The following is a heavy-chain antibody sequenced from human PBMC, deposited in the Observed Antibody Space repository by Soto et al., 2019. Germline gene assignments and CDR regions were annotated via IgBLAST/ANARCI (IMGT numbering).Heavy chain of an antibody. CDR3: ARGRGGSYGGNSAHFDM. Sequence: QVQLVESGGGVVQPGTSLRLSCEASGFTFSGFGMHWVRQAPGKGLEWVAVIWCDGSKKYYADCVKGRFTISRDNSKNALYLQMNSLRAEDTAVYYCARGRGGSYGGNSAHFDMWGQGTLVTVSS. CDR1: GFTFSGFG. J-gene: IGHJ3*02. CDR2: IWCDGSKK. V-gene: IGHV3-33*01. D-gene: IGHD4-17*01.